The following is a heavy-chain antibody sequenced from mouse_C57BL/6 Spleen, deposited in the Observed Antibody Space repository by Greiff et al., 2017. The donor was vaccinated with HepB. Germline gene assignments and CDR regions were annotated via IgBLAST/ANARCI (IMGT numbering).Heavy chain of an antibody. Sequence: QVQLQQPGAELVKPGASVKMSCKASGYTFTSYWITWVKQRPGQGLEWIGDIYPGSGSTNYNEKFKSKATLTVDTASSTAYMQRSSLTSEDSAVYYGARGGFITTVVAPFAYWGQGTLVTVSA. CDR3: ARGGFITTVVAPFAY. D-gene: IGHD1-1*01. CDR2: IYPGSGST. J-gene: IGHJ3*01. V-gene: IGHV1-55*01. CDR1: GYTFTSYW.